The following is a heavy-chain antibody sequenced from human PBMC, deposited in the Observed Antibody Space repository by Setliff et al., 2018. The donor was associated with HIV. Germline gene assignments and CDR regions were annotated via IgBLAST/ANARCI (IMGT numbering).Heavy chain of an antibody. CDR1: GGSISSGSYY. J-gene: IGHJ3*01. V-gene: IGHV4-61*09. CDR3: ARAPPGIQNDAFDV. CDR2: IYTNGYT. Sequence: SETLSLTCSVSGGSISSGSYYWTWIRQPAGKGPEWIGHIYTNGYTNYNPSLKSRVTISVDTSKNQFSLKLTSVTAADTAVYYCARAPPGIQNDAFDVWGQGKWSPSPQ.